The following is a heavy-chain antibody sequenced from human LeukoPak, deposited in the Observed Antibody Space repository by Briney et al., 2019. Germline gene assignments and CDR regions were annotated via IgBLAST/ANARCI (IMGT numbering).Heavy chain of an antibody. J-gene: IGHJ4*01. CDR1: GFIFCSHW. CDR3: ASVSRCPGIASDY. D-gene: IGHD6-13*01. CDR2: ISSYGIKS. Sequence: PGGSLRLSCAASGFIFCSHWLHWVRQAPGKGLVWVSRISSYGIKSSYAGSVKGRFNLSRDNAKNTLYLQVNSLRADYTAVYYCASVSRCPGIASDYWGQGTLVTVSS. V-gene: IGHV3-74*01.